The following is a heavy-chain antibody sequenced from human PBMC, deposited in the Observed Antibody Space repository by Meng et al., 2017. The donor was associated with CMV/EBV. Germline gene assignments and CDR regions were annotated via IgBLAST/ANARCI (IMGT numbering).Heavy chain of an antibody. CDR1: GGSISSGNW. V-gene: IGHV4-4*02. J-gene: IGHJ4*02. CDR3: ARGAPGY. CDR2: IYHSGST. Sequence: TLSLTCAVSGGSISSGNWWSWVRQPPGKGLEWIGEIYHSGSTNYNPSLKSRVSILVDTSKNQFSLKLKSVTGADTAIYYCARGAPGYWGQGTLVTVSS.